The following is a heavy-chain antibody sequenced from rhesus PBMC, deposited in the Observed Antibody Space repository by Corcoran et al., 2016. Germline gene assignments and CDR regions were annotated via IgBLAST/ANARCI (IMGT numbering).Heavy chain of an antibody. V-gene: IGHV4-169*02. D-gene: IGHD3-16*01. CDR3: ARDREYYSGSYYPDY. CDR2: IYGSGSST. J-gene: IGHJ4*01. Sequence: QLQLQESGPGLVKPSETLSVTCAVSGGSISSSYWSWIRQAPGKGLEWIGYIYGSGSSTNYNPSLKIRVTLSVDTSKNQLSLKLSSVTTADTAVYYCARDREYYSGSYYPDYWGQGVLVTVSS. CDR1: GGSISSSY.